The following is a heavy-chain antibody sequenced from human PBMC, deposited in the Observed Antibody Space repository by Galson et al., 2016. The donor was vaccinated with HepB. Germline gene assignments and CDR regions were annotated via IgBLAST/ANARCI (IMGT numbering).Heavy chain of an antibody. Sequence: SVKVSCKASGYSFTSYVMHWVRQASGQRPEWMGWINAGDGIARYSQRFQGRVTITRDTSASTAYMELSSLRSEDTAVYYFAINIAAVGAFDSWGQGTLVTVSS. D-gene: IGHD6-13*01. J-gene: IGHJ4*02. CDR2: INAGDGIA. V-gene: IGHV1-3*01. CDR3: AINIAAVGAFDS. CDR1: GYSFTSYV.